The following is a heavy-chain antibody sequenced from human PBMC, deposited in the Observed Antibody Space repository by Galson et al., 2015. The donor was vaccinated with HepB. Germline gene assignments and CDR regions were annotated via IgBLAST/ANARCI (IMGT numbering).Heavy chain of an antibody. D-gene: IGHD3-10*01. CDR2: ISYDGSNK. V-gene: IGHV3-30*04. CDR3: AREQRGSGKIGAAFDI. Sequence: SLRLSCAASGFTFGDYAMHWVRQAPGKGLEWVAVISYDGSNKYYADSVKGRFTISRDNSKNTLYLQMNSLRAEDTAVYYCAREQRGSGKIGAAFDIWGQGTMVTVSS. J-gene: IGHJ3*02. CDR1: GFTFGDYA.